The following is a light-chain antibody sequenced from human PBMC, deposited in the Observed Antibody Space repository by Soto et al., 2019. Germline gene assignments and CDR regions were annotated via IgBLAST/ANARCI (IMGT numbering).Light chain of an antibody. CDR1: SSNIGSNS. V-gene: IGLV1-44*01. CDR3: AAWDDSLSGYV. CDR2: GSN. Sequence: QSVLTQPPSASGTPGQSVTISCSGSSSNIGSNSVNWYQQLPGTAPKLLIYGSNQRPSGVPDRFSGSKSDTSASLAISGLQSENEADYYCAAWDDSLSGYVFGTGTKVTVL. J-gene: IGLJ1*01.